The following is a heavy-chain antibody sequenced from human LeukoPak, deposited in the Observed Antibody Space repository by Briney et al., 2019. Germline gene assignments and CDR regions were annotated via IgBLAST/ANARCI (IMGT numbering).Heavy chain of an antibody. CDR2: VKQDGSDK. J-gene: IGHJ4*02. Sequence: PGRSLRLSCAPFGFTFSSYGMHWVRQAPGKGLEWVANVKQDGSDKYYVDSVKGRFTISRDNAKNSLYLQMNGLRAEDTAVYYCAREIILEGGYFSAAAGTSLFDYWGQGTQVTVSS. CDR1: GFTFSSYG. D-gene: IGHD6-13*01. CDR3: AREIILEGGYFSAAAGTSLFDY. V-gene: IGHV3-7*05.